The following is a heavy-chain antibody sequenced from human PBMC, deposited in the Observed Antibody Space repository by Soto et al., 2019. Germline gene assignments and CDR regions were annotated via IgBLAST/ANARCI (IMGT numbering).Heavy chain of an antibody. CDR1: GGSFSGYY. J-gene: IGHJ6*02. Sequence: SETLSLTCAVYGGSFSGYYWSWIRQPPGKGLEWIGEINHSGSTNYNPSLKSRVTISVDTSKNQFSLKLSSVTAADTAVYYCARGGWNYGGRGMDVWGQGTTVTVSS. D-gene: IGHD1-7*01. CDR3: ARGGWNYGGRGMDV. CDR2: INHSGST. V-gene: IGHV4-34*01.